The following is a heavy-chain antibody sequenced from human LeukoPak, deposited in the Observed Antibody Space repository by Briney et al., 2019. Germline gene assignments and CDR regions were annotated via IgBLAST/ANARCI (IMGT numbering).Heavy chain of an antibody. CDR1: GGTFSSYA. D-gene: IGHD5-24*01. J-gene: IGHJ4*02. Sequence: SVKVSCKASGGTFSSYAISWVRQAPGQGLEWMGRIIPIFGAANYAQKFQGRVTITTDESTSTAYMELSSLRSEDTAVYYCAREGGIPRRDGYNFDYWGQGTLVTVSS. CDR2: IIPIFGAA. V-gene: IGHV1-69*05. CDR3: AREGGIPRRDGYNFDY.